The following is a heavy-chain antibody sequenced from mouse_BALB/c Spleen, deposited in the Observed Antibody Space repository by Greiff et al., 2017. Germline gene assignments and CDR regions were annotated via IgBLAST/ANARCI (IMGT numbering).Heavy chain of an antibody. CDR1: GYTFTSYY. D-gene: IGHD2-4*01. CDR3: TRSMITTRYAMDY. CDR2: INPSNGGT. V-gene: IGHV1S81*02. J-gene: IGHJ4*01. Sequence: QVQLKQSGAELVKPGASVKLSCKASGYTFTSYYMYWVKQRPGQGLEWIGEINPSNGGTNFNEKFKSKATLTVDKSSSTAYMQLSSLTSEDSAVYYCTRSMITTRYAMDYWGQGTSVTVSS.